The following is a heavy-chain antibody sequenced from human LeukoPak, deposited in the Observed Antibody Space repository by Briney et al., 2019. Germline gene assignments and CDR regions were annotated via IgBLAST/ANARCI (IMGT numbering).Heavy chain of an antibody. Sequence: GGSLRLSCAASGFTFSSYAMSWVRQAPGKGLEWVSAISGSGGGTYYADSVKGRFTISRDNSKNTLYLQMNSLRAEDTAVYYCAKQYDFWSGYKDYWGQGTLVTVSS. J-gene: IGHJ4*02. V-gene: IGHV3-23*01. CDR3: AKQYDFWSGYKDY. CDR1: GFTFSSYA. D-gene: IGHD3-3*01. CDR2: ISGSGGGT.